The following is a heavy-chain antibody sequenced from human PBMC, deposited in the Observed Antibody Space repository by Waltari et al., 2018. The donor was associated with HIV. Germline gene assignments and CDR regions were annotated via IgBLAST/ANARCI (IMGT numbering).Heavy chain of an antibody. CDR3: ARDEPHGYSYGNDAFDI. J-gene: IGHJ3*02. CDR2: ISAYNGNT. D-gene: IGHD5-18*01. CDR1: GYTFTSYG. Sequence: QVQLVQSGAEVKKPGASVKVSCKASGYTFTSYGISWVRQAHGQGLEWMGWISAYNGNTNYAQKLQGRVTMTTDTSTSTAYMELRSLRSDDTAVYYCARDEPHGYSYGNDAFDIWGQGTMVTVSS. V-gene: IGHV1-18*01.